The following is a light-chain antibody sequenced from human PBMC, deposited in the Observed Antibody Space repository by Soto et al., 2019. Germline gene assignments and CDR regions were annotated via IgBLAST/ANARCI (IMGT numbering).Light chain of an antibody. J-gene: IGKJ2*01. CDR2: GAS. Sequence: EIVLTQSPATLSLSAGERATISCRASQSVSSSYLAWYQQKSGQAPRLLIYGASSRATGVPDRFSGSGSGTDFTLTISRLEPEDFAVYYCQQYSSSPYTFGQGTKLEIK. CDR3: QQYSSSPYT. V-gene: IGKV3-20*01. CDR1: QSVSSSY.